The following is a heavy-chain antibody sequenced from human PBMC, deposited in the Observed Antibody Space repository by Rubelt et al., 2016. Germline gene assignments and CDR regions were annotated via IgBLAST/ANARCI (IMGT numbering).Heavy chain of an antibody. J-gene: IGHJ3*02. V-gene: IGHV4-34*01. CDR1: GGSFSGYY. Sequence: AGLVKPSETLSLTCAVYGGSFSGYYWSWIRQPPGKGLEWIGEINHSGSTNYNPSLKSRVTISVDTSKTNFSLKLSSVTAADTDVYYCARVAKDTMFSPWSVFDIWGQGTMVTVSS. D-gene: IGHD3-3*01. CDR2: INHSGST. CDR3: ARVAKDTMFSPWSVFDI.